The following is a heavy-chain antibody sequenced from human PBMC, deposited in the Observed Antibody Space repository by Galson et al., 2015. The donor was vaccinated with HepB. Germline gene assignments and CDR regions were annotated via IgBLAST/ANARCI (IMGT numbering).Heavy chain of an antibody. D-gene: IGHD3-10*01. Sequence: LRLSCAASGFTVSSNYMSWVRQAPGKGLEWVSVIYSGGSTYYADSVKGRFTISRDNSKNTLYLQMNSLRAEDTAVYYCARDPLPYYYGSGTEIPPGYWGQGTLVTVSS. CDR3: ARDPLPYYYGSGTEIPPGY. CDR2: IYSGGST. CDR1: GFTVSSNY. V-gene: IGHV3-66*02. J-gene: IGHJ4*02.